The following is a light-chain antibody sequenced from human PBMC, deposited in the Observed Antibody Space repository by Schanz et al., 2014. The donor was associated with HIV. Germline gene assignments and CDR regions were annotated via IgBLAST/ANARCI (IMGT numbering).Light chain of an antibody. J-gene: IGLJ3*02. CDR2: EVS. V-gene: IGLV2-14*02. Sequence: QSALTQPASVSGSPGQSITISCTGTTSDIGTYDLVSWYQQHPGRAPKLLIYEVSKRPSGVSSRFSGSKSGSTASLTISGLQAEDEADYYCSSYTNSSPWVFGGGTKVTVL. CDR3: SSYTNSSPWV. CDR1: TSDIGTYDL.